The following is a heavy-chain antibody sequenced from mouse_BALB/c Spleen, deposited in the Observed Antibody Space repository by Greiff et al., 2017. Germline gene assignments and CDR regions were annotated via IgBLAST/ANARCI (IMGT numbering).Heavy chain of an antibody. V-gene: IGHV5-12-1*01. Sequence: EVNVVESGGGLVKPGGSLKLSCAASGFAFSSYDMSWVRQTPEKRLEWVAYISSGGGSTYYPDTVKGRFTISRDNAKNTLYLQMSSLKSEDTAMYYCARQDYDYDGYAMDYWGQGTSVTVSS. CDR1: GFAFSSYD. CDR2: ISSGGGST. J-gene: IGHJ4*01. CDR3: ARQDYDYDGYAMDY. D-gene: IGHD2-4*01.